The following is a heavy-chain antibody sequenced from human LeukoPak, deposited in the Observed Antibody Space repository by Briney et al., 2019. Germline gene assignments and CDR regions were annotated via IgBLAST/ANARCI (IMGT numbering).Heavy chain of an antibody. V-gene: IGHV3-21*01. CDR2: ISSSSSYI. J-gene: IGHJ4*02. Sequence: GGSLRLSCAASGFTFSSNSMNWVRQAPGKGLEWVSSISSSSSYIYYADSVKGRFTISRDNAKNSLYLQMNSLRAEDTAVYYCARDRSSGWYPEFDYWGQGTLVTVSS. CDR3: ARDRSSGWYPEFDY. CDR1: GFTFSSNS. D-gene: IGHD6-19*01.